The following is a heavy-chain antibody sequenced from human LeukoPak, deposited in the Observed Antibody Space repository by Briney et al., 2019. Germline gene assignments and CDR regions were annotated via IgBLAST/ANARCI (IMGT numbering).Heavy chain of an antibody. CDR2: IYTSGST. D-gene: IGHD6-19*01. J-gene: IGHJ4*02. CDR3: ANIRTRGAVAVLD. CDR1: GGSISSYY. V-gene: IGHV4-4*07. Sequence: KPSETLSLTCTVSGGSISSYYWSWIRQPAGKGLEWIGRIYTSGSTNYNPSLKSRVTMSVDTSKNQFSLKLSSVTAADTAVCYCANIRTRGAVAVLDWGQGTLVTASS.